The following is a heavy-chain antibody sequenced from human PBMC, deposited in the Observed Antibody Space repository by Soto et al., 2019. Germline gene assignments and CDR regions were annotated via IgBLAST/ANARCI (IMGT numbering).Heavy chain of an antibody. V-gene: IGHV4-59*01. CDR2: IYYSGST. CDR3: ARAPRGNYGYPSYFDY. J-gene: IGHJ4*02. CDR1: GGSISSYY. Sequence: QVQLQESGPGLVKPSETLSLTCTVSGGSISSYYWSWIRQPPGKGLEWIGYIYYSGSTNSNPSLKRRVTISVDTSKNQFSLKLSSVTAADTAVYYCARAPRGNYGYPSYFDYWGQGTLVTVSS. D-gene: IGHD3-10*01.